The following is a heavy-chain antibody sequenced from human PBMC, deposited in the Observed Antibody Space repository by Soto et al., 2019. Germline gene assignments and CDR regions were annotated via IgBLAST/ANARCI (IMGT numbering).Heavy chain of an antibody. J-gene: IGHJ3*02. V-gene: IGHV3-48*03. CDR3: ARAKRGRAFDI. CDR2: IXSXGXTX. Sequence: GSLRLSCAASGFTFSSYEMNWVRQAPGKGLXWVSXIXSXGXTXSXXXXVKGRFTISRDNAKNSLYLQMNSLRAEDTAVYYCARAKRGRAFDIWGQGTMVTVSS. CDR1: GFTFSSYE.